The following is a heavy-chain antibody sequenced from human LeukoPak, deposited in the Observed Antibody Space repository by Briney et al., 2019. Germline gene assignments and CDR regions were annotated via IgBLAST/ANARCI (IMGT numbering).Heavy chain of an antibody. D-gene: IGHD1-26*01. CDR3: VRDGVGAPPFDY. V-gene: IGHV3-74*01. CDR2: IKGDGSST. Sequence: GGSLRLSCAASGFTFSSNWMHWVRQAPGKGLVWVSRIKGDGSSTSYADSVKGRFTISRDNAKNTLFLQMNSLKAEDTAVYYCVRDGVGAPPFDYWGQGALVTVSS. CDR1: GFTFSSNW. J-gene: IGHJ4*02.